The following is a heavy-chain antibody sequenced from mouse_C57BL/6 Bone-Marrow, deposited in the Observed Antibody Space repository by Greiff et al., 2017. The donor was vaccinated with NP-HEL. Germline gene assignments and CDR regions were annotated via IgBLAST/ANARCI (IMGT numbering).Heavy chain of an antibody. D-gene: IGHD1-1*01. V-gene: IGHV1-81*01. CDR1: GYTFTSYG. CDR3: ARWPGDYYGSTLRDAMDY. Sequence: VQLQQSGAELARPGASVKLSCKASGYTFTSYGISWVKQRTGQGLEWIGEIYPRSGNTYYNEKFKGKATLTADKSSSTAYMVLRSLTSEDSAVYFCARWPGDYYGSTLRDAMDYWGQGTSVTVSS. CDR2: IYPRSGNT. J-gene: IGHJ4*01.